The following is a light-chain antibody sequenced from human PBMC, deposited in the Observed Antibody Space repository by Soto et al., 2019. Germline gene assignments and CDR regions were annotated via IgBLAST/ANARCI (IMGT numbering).Light chain of an antibody. Sequence: DIQLTQSPSFLSASVGDRVTITCGASQGISSYLAWYQQKPGKAPKLLIYAASTLQSGVPSRFSGSGSGTEFTLTISSLQPEDFATYYCQQLNSYPPTFGGGTKVEIK. J-gene: IGKJ4*01. V-gene: IGKV1-9*01. CDR2: AAS. CDR1: QGISSY. CDR3: QQLNSYPPT.